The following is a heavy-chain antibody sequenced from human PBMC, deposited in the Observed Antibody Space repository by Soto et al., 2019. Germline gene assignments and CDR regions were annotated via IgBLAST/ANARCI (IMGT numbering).Heavy chain of an antibody. CDR3: ARPYYGSGSYSSHDAFAI. V-gene: IGHV1-46*03. CDR1: GYTFTSYY. Sequence: GASVKVSCKASGYTFTSYYMHWVRQAPGQGLEWMGIINPSGGSTSYAQKFQGRVTMTRDTSTSTVYMELSSLRSEDTAVYYCARPYYGSGSYSSHDAFAIWGQGTMVTVSS. CDR2: INPSGGST. D-gene: IGHD3-10*01. J-gene: IGHJ3*02.